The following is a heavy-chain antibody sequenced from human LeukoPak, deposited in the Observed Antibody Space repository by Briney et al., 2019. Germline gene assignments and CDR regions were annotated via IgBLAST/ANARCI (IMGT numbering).Heavy chain of an antibody. CDR3: ARDGRGPIGTTEYFQH. J-gene: IGHJ1*01. Sequence: PGGSLRLSCAASGFTFSSYWMSWVRQAPGKGLEWVSSISSSSSYIYYADSVKGRFTISRDNAKNSLYLQMNSLRAEDTAVYYCARDGRGPIGTTEYFQHWGQGTLVTVSS. V-gene: IGHV3-21*01. CDR1: GFTFSSYW. D-gene: IGHD5-12*01. CDR2: ISSSSSYI.